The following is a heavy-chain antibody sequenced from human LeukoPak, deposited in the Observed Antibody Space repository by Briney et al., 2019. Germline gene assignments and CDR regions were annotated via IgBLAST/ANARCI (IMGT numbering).Heavy chain of an antibody. CDR2: IYSGGST. CDR3: ARDFSSGWYVFDY. Sequence: GGSLRLSCAVSGFTVSRNYMNWVRQAPGKGLEWVSVIYSGGSTYYADSVKGRFTVSRDNSKNTLYLQMNSLRAEDTAVYYCARDFSSGWYVFDYWGQGTLVTVSS. J-gene: IGHJ4*02. D-gene: IGHD6-19*01. CDR1: GFTVSRNY. V-gene: IGHV3-53*01.